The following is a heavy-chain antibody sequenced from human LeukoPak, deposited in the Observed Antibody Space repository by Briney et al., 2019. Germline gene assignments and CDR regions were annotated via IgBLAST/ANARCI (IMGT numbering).Heavy chain of an antibody. J-gene: IGHJ4*02. CDR2: ISYDGSNK. D-gene: IGHD1-26*01. V-gene: IGHV3-30*18. Sequence: GGSLRLSCAASGFTFSSYGMHWVRQAPGKGLEWVAVISYDGSNKYYADSVKGRFTISRDNSKNTLYLQVNSLRAEDTAVYYCAKDGDSGSYDTHYYFDYWGQGTLVTVSS. CDR1: GFTFSSYG. CDR3: AKDGDSGSYDTHYYFDY.